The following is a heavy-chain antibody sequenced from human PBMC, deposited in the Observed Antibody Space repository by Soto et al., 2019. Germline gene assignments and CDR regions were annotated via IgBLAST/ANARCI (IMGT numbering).Heavy chain of an antibody. V-gene: IGHV3-7*03. D-gene: IGHD2-21*02. CDR3: ARDQLILPAHDFFYGSDV. CDR1: GFTLSRYS. CDR2: IPQEGSDG. Sequence: DVQLEESGGGLVQPGESLRLSCEVSGFTLSRYSMTWVRQAPGKGLEWVAKIPQEGSDGHYVDSVKGRFTISRDNAKKSVYLQMNSLRAEDTAVYYCARDQLILPAHDFFYGSDVWGQGAKVTVSS. J-gene: IGHJ6*02.